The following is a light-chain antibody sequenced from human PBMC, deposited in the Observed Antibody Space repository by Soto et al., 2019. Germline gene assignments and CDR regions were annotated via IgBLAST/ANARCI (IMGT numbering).Light chain of an antibody. CDR2: LGS. CDR3: MQALQSPPT. CDR1: QSLLHSNGYDS. J-gene: IGKJ1*01. Sequence: EIVMTQSPLSLPVTPGEPASISCRSSQSLLHSNGYDSLDWYLQKPGQSPQLLIYLGSNRASGVPARFSGSGSGTDFTLKISRVEADDVGVYYCMQALQSPPTFGQGTKVESK. V-gene: IGKV2-28*01.